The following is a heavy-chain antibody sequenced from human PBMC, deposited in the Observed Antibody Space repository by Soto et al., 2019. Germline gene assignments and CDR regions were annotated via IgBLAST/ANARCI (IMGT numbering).Heavy chain of an antibody. J-gene: IGHJ4*02. CDR2: VNPNSGNT. CDR1: GFTFTSYD. CDR3: ARVPLVNFGDSVPFDY. Sequence: VQLLQSGAEVKKPGASVKVSCKTSGFTFTSYDINWVRQAPGQGLEWLGWVNPNSGNTDYEQKLQGRGTMTRNTSITTADMELSSLRSEDTAVYYCARVPLVNFGDSVPFDYWGQGTLVTVSS. V-gene: IGHV1-8*01. D-gene: IGHD4-17*01.